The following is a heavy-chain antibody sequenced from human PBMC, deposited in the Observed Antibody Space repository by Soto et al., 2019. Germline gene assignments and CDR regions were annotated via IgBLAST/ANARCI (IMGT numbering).Heavy chain of an antibody. CDR3: ARVLGATDYFDF. CDR2: ISSGGDTI. D-gene: IGHD1-26*01. J-gene: IGHJ4*01. CDR1: GFTLSGYS. V-gene: IGHV3-48*02. Sequence: EVQLVESGGGLVQPGGSLRLSCAAFGFTLSGYSVNWVRQAPGKGLECVAYISSGGDTIYYADFVKGRFTVSRDNAGDSLFLQMNSLTEEDTAVYYCARVLGATDYFDFWGHGTLVTVSS.